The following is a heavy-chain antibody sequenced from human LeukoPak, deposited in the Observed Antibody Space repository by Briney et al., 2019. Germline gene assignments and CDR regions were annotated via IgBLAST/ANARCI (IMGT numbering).Heavy chain of an antibody. CDR1: GYTFTSYG. CDR3: ARDCSGGSCITS. J-gene: IGHJ4*02. D-gene: IGHD2-15*01. V-gene: IGHV1-18*01. CDR2: ISAYNGNT. Sequence: ASVKVSCKASGYTFTSYGISWVRQAPGQGLEWMGWISAYNGNTNYAQKLQGRVTMTTDTSTSTAYMEPRSLRSDDTAVFYCARDCSGGSCITSWGQGTLVTVSS.